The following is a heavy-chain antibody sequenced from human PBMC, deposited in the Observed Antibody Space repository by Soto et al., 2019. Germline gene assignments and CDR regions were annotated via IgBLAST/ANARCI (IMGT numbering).Heavy chain of an antibody. V-gene: IGHV3-23*01. Sequence: GGSLRLSCAASGFTFRNYAMSWVRQPPGKGLEWVSGISGTGGSPYYADSVKGRFTISRDDSKNTLFLHMNSLRAEDTAVYYCAKADKQLWFSWFDPWGQGTLVTV. CDR3: AKADKQLWFSWFDP. CDR2: ISGTGGSP. D-gene: IGHD5-18*01. J-gene: IGHJ5*02. CDR1: GFTFRNYA.